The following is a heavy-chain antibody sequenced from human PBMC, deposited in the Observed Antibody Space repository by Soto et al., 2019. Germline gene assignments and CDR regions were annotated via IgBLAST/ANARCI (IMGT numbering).Heavy chain of an antibody. J-gene: IGHJ4*02. D-gene: IGHD3-10*01. CDR1: GFSLSTRGVG. Sequence: QITLKESGPTLVKPTQTLTLTCTFSGFSLSTRGVGVGWIRQSPGKALEWLAVFYWDDDKRYSPSLQSRLTITKDTSKNQVVLAMTNMDPADTATYYCAHVISFGVVDYWGQATLVTVSS. CDR2: FYWDDDK. V-gene: IGHV2-5*02. CDR3: AHVISFGVVDY.